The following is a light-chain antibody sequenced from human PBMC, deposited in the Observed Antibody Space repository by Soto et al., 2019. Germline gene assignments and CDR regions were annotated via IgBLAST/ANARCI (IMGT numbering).Light chain of an antibody. V-gene: IGLV2-14*01. CDR3: GSYLATSPLEV. CDR1: ISDIGSHNY. Sequence: QSVLAQPASVSGSPGESITVSCSGSISDIGSHNYVSWYRQYPGEAPRLLIYEVHYRPSGVFSRFSGSKSGNTASLTISGLQAADGADYYCGSYLATSPLEVFGTGTKVTVL. CDR2: EVH. J-gene: IGLJ1*01.